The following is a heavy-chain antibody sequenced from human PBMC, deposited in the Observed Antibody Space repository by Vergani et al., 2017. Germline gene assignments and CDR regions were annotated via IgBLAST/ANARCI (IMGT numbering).Heavy chain of an antibody. J-gene: IGHJ5*02. CDR2: IIPIFGTA. Sequence: QVQLVQSGAEVKKPGSSVKVSCKASGGTFSSYAISWVRQAPGQGLEWMGGIIPIFGTANYAQKFQGRVTITADESTSTAYMELSILRSEDTAVYYCARDPYSSGLGGANWFDPWGRGTLVTVSS. D-gene: IGHD6-19*01. V-gene: IGHV1-69*01. CDR3: ARDPYSSGLGGANWFDP. CDR1: GGTFSSYA.